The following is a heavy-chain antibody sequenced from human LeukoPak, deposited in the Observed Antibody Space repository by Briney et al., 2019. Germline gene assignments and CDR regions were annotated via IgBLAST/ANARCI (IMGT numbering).Heavy chain of an antibody. CDR3: AKQFVDI. J-gene: IGHJ5*02. V-gene: IGHV3-53*01. CDR2: IYSCGSK. CDR1: GFTVSSNY. Sequence: GGSLRLSCAASGFTVSSNYMSWVRQAPGKGLEWVSVIYSCGSKYYADSVKGRFTISRDNSKNTLYLQMNSLRAEDTAVYYCAKQFVDIWGQGTLVTVSS. D-gene: IGHD5-24*01.